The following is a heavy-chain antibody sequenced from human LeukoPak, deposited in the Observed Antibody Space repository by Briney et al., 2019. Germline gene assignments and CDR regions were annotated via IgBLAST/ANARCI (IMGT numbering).Heavy chain of an antibody. J-gene: IGHJ4*02. V-gene: IGHV3-23*01. CDR1: GLTFNSHS. CDR2: VSTNGDVT. Sequence: GGSLRLSCVASGLTFNSHSMSWVRQAPGMGLEWVSVVSTNGDVTFYADSVKGRFTISRDNSKNIVSLQMNNLRAEDTAVYYCARGRGLGVVSPYFDYWGQGTLVTVSS. CDR3: ARGRGLGVVSPYFDY. D-gene: IGHD3-3*01.